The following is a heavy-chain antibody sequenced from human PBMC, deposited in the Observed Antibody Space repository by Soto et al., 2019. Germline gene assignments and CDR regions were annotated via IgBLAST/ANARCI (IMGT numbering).Heavy chain of an antibody. D-gene: IGHD5-12*01. J-gene: IGHJ4*02. CDR2: INWNGGST. CDR3: ARDRGGGYFTGGLDY. V-gene: IGHV3-20*04. CDR1: GFTFDDYG. Sequence: EVQLVESGGGVVRPGGSLRLSCAASGFTFDDYGMSWVRQAPGKGLEWVSGINWNGGSTGYADSVKGRFTISRDNAKNALDLQMNSLRGEDTALYYCARDRGGGYFTGGLDYWGQGTLVTVSS.